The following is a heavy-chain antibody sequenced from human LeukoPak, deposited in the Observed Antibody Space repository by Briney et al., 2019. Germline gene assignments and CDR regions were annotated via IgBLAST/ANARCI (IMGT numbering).Heavy chain of an antibody. CDR3: ARKLGYCSGGSCYLCDY. D-gene: IGHD2-15*01. CDR2: ISAYNGNT. J-gene: IGHJ4*02. CDR1: GYTFTSYG. V-gene: IGHV1-18*01. Sequence: GASVKVSCKASGYTFTSYGISWVRQAPGQGLEWMGWISAYNGNTNYAQKPQGRVTMTTDTSTSTAYMELRSLRSDDTAVYYCARKLGYCSGGSCYLCDYWGQGTLVTVSS.